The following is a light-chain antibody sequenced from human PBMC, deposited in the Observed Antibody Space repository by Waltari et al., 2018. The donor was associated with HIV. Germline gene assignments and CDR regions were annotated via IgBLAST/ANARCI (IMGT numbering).Light chain of an antibody. CDR2: DND. CDR3: GTWDNGLSEVL. J-gene: IGLJ2*01. V-gene: IGLV1-51*01. Sequence: QSGLTQPPSVSAAPGQRVTTSCPGPRSNLGYNSVSLYQQPPGAAPKLLIYDNDKRPSGIPDRFSASKSGTSVTLGITGLQTGDEATYYCGTWDNGLSEVLFGGGTKLTVL. CDR1: RSNLGYNS.